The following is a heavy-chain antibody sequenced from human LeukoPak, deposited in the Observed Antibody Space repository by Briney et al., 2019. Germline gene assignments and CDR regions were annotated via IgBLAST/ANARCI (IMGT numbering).Heavy chain of an antibody. J-gene: IGHJ6*02. Sequence: GGSLRLSCAASGFTFSTRWMSWVRQAPGKGLEWVANINEDGSEKNYVESLKGRFTISRDNAKNSLYLQMNSLRAEDTAVYYCARYDSSGYYLNYYYGMDVWGQGTTVTVSS. CDR1: GFTFSTRW. CDR2: INEDGSEK. D-gene: IGHD3-22*01. CDR3: ARYDSSGYYLNYYYGMDV. V-gene: IGHV3-7*03.